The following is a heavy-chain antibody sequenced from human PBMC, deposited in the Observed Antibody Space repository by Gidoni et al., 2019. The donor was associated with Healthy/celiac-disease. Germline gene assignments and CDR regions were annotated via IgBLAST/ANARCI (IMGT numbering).Heavy chain of an antibody. V-gene: IGHV3-49*03. D-gene: IGHD3-10*01. CDR3: TRVLGVPNYYYGMDV. CDR2: IRSKAYGGTT. Sequence: EVQLVESGGGLVQPGRSLRLSCPASGFTFGDYAMSWFRQAPGKGLEWVGFIRSKAYGGTTEYAASVKGRFTISRDDSKSIAYLQMNSLKTEDTAVYYCTRVLGVPNYYYGMDVWGQGTTVTVSS. J-gene: IGHJ6*02. CDR1: GFTFGDYA.